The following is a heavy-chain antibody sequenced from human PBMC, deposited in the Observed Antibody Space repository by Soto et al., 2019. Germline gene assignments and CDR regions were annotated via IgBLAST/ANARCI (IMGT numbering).Heavy chain of an antibody. CDR3: AKDVHYDSSGGLDY. V-gene: IGHV3-23*01. D-gene: IGHD3-22*01. J-gene: IGHJ4*02. CDR2: ISGGGGGT. CDR1: GFTFDNFA. Sequence: EVRLLESGGGLEQPGGSLRLSCTTSGFTFDNFAMSWVRQAPGRGLEWVSAISGGGGGTYYADSVKGRFIISRDNSKNTVYLKVNVLRPDDTAVYYCAKDVHYDSSGGLDYWGQGTLVTVSS.